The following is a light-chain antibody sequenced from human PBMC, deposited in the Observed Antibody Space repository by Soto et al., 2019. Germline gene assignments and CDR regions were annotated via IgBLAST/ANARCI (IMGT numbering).Light chain of an antibody. V-gene: IGKV1-39*01. CDR1: QPISTY. J-gene: IGKJ4*01. Sequence: DIQMTQSPSSLSASVGDRVTITCQASQPISTYLNWYHQKPEKAPKLLIYAASSLQSGVPSRFSGSGSETEFSLTIRALQPEDFATYYCQQYDNFPLSFGGGTKVDIK. CDR3: QQYDNFPLS. CDR2: AAS.